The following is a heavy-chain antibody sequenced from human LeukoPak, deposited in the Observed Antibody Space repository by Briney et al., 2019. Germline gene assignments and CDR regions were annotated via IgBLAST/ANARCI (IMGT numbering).Heavy chain of an antibody. J-gene: IGHJ4*02. V-gene: IGHV4-59*01. CDR1: GGSIIGSY. D-gene: IGHD3-22*01. CDR3: ARSRYYDSTGYNPTYYFDS. Sequence: SETLSLTCTVSGGSIIGSYWTWIRQSPGKSLEYIGYIYNTVDVNYSPSLKSRVTISIDMSGTQFSLRLNSVTASDTALYYCARSRYYDSTGYNPTYYFDSWGQGALVTVSS. CDR2: IYNTVDV.